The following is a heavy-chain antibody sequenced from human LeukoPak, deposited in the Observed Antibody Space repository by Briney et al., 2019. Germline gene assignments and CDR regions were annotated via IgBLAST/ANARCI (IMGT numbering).Heavy chain of an antibody. Sequence: GGSLRLSCAASGFTFGSYWMSWVRQAPGKGLEWVANIKEDGSEKNYVDSVKGRFTISRDNAKNSLYLQMNILRAEDTAVYYCARGGGRHVEYWSQGNLVTVSS. J-gene: IGHJ4*02. V-gene: IGHV3-7*05. CDR2: IKEDGSEK. D-gene: IGHD3-16*01. CDR1: GFTFGSYW. CDR3: ARGGGRHVEY.